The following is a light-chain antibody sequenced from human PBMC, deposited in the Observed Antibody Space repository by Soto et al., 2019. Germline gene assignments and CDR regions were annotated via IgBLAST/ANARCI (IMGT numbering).Light chain of an antibody. CDR3: EQYNNWPWT. V-gene: IGKV3-15*01. Sequence: EIVMTQSPATLSVSPGERATLSCRASQSISNNVAWYQQTPGQAPRLLIYAASTRAIAIPARFSGSGSGTEFTLTISSLQSEDIALYYCEQYNNWPWTFGQGTKVEIK. J-gene: IGKJ1*01. CDR1: QSISNN. CDR2: AAS.